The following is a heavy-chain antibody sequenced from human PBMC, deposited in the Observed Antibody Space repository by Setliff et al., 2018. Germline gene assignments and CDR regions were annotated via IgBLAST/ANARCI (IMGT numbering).Heavy chain of an antibody. V-gene: IGHV4-4*08. J-gene: IGHJ4*02. CDR2: IHSSGRT. D-gene: IGHD1-26*01. CDR3: ARSPSSGAYWNPRPFYSDY. CDR1: GGSISTYH. Sequence: SETLSLTCSVSGGSISTYHWSWIRQPPGKGLEWIGYIHSSGRTNYNPSLKSRVTLSVDTSNNQFSLKVNSVTAADTALYYCARSPSSGAYWNPRPFYSDYWGQGTLVTVSS.